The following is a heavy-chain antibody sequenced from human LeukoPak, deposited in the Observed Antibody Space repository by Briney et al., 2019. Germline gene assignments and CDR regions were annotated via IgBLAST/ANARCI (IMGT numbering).Heavy chain of an antibody. Sequence: PSETLSPTCTVSGGSISSGDYYWSWIRQPPGKGLEWIGYIYYSGSTYYNPSLKSRVTISVDTSKNQFSLKLSSVTAADTAVYYCARDQGEGEVPDAFDIWGQGTMVTVSS. CDR3: ARDQGEGEVPDAFDI. D-gene: IGHD3-16*01. J-gene: IGHJ3*02. CDR1: GGSISSGDYY. CDR2: IYYSGST. V-gene: IGHV4-30-4*01.